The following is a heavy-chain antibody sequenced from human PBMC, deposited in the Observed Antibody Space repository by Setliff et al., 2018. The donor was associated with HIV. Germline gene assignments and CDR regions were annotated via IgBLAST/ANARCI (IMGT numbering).Heavy chain of an antibody. J-gene: IGHJ4*02. V-gene: IGHV4-38-2*02. CDR2: IYHSGST. Sequence: SETLSLTCNVFGYSLSSEYYWGWIRQPPGKGLEWIGSIYHSGSTYYRSSLKSRLTMSVDTSNEQFSLKLNSVTAADTAIYFCARRGVGATHRFFNYWGQGTLVTVSS. D-gene: IGHD1-26*01. CDR3: ARRGVGATHRFFNY. CDR1: GYSLSSEYY.